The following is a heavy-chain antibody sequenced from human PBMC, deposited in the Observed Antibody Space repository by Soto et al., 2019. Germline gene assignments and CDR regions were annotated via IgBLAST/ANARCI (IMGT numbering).Heavy chain of an antibody. V-gene: IGHV4-59*12. J-gene: IGHJ4*02. CDR2: IYYAGST. Sequence: PSETLSLTCTVSGGSFSPNYWSWIRQPPGKGLEWVGYIYYAGSTSYNPSLKSRVTISLDRSKNQFSLKLSSVTAADTAVYYCARGPPFGYWGQGTPVTVSS. CDR3: ARGPPFGY. D-gene: IGHD3-10*01. CDR1: GGSFSPNY.